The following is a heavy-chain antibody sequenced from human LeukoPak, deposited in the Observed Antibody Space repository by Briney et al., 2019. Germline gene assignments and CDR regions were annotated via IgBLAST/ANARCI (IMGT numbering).Heavy chain of an antibody. Sequence: GGSLRLSCAASGFTLSGYGMNWVRQAPGKGLEWVSYISSSTRIIYYADSVKGRLTISRDNAKNSLYLQMNSLTAEDTALYYCARGNTASAYWGQGTLVTVSS. CDR2: ISSSTRII. CDR1: GFTLSGYG. CDR3: ARGNTASAY. J-gene: IGHJ4*02. V-gene: IGHV3-48*01. D-gene: IGHD5-18*01.